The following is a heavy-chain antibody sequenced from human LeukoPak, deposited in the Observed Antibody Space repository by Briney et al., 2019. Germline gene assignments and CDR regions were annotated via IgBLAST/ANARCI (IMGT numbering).Heavy chain of an antibody. J-gene: IGHJ4*02. D-gene: IGHD3-22*01. CDR1: GFTFSNYA. CDR3: ACYDSSGSYFDY. Sequence: GGSLRLSCAASGFTFSNYAMGWVRQAPGKGLEWVSAISGSGGTRNYADSVKGRFTISRDNSKNTLYLQMNSLRAEDTAVYYCACYDSSGSYFDYWGQGTLVPVSS. CDR2: ISGSGGTR. V-gene: IGHV3-23*01.